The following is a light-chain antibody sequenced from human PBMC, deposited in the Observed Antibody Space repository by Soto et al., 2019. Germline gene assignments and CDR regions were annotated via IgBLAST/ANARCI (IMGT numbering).Light chain of an antibody. CDR1: QSITNW. CDR2: DAS. J-gene: IGKJ1*01. V-gene: IGKV1-5*01. Sequence: DIQMTTTNSTLPASLGDRVTIPCRASQSITNWLAWYQQKPGKAPTLLIYDASILESGVPSRFSGSGSGTEFALTISSLQPDDFATYYCQQYNSYSRTFGQGTKVDIK. CDR3: QQYNSYSRT.